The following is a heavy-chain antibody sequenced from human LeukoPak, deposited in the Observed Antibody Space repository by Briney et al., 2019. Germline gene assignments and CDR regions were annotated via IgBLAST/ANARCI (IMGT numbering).Heavy chain of an antibody. D-gene: IGHD2-15*01. V-gene: IGHV3-7*05. J-gene: IGHJ4*02. Sequence: GGSLRLSCAAFGFTFSTYWMTWVRQAPGKGLEWVANIKQDGSEKYYVDSVKGRFTISRDNSKNTLYLQMNSLRAEDTAVYYCARGGASELYYFDYWGQGTLVTVSS. CDR2: IKQDGSEK. CDR3: ARGGASELYYFDY. CDR1: GFTFSTYW.